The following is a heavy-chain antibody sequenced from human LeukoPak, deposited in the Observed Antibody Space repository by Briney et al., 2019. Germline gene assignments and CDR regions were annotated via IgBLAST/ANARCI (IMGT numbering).Heavy chain of an antibody. V-gene: IGHV4-4*02. J-gene: IGHJ4*02. Sequence: SETLSLTCGVSGGSISSTNWWTWVRQPPGEGLEWIGEVELSGRTNYNPSLESRVTISVDMSANHISLKLTSVTAAGTAVYCAREGGPYRPLDHSGQGTLVTVSS. CDR2: VELSGRT. CDR3: AREGGPYRPLDH. CDR1: GGSISSTNW.